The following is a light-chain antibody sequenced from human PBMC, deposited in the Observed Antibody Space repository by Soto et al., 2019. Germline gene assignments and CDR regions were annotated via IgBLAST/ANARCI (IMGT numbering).Light chain of an antibody. CDR2: EGS. CDR3: CSYAGSSTPYV. J-gene: IGLJ1*01. Sequence: QSALAQPASVSGSPGLSITISCTGTSSDIGGYNYVSWYQQHPGKAPKLMIYEGSKRPSGVSNRFSGSKSGNTASLTISGLQAEDEADYYCCSYAGSSTPYVFGTGTKVTVL. V-gene: IGLV2-23*01. CDR1: SSDIGGYNY.